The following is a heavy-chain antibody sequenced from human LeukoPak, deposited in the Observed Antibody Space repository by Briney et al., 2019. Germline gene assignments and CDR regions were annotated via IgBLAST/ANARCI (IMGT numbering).Heavy chain of an antibody. CDR2: ISGSGGST. J-gene: IGHJ4*02. CDR1: GFTFSSYA. D-gene: IGHD2-2*01. V-gene: IGHV3-23*01. Sequence: PGGSLRLSCAASGFTFSSYAMSWVRQAPGKGLEWVSAISGSGGSTYYADSVKGRFTVSRDNSKNTLYLQMNSLRAEDTAVYYCAKFSVGTSCYDYWGQGTLVTVSS. CDR3: AKFSVGTSCYDY.